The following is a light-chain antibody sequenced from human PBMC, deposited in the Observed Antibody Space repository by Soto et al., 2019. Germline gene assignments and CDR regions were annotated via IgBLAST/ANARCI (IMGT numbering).Light chain of an antibody. CDR3: QQYGSSPWT. CDR2: GAS. J-gene: IGKJ1*01. Sequence: IVLKQSPGTLSLSPGERATHSCRASQSVSSSYLAWYQQKPGQTPRLLIYGASSRATGIPDRFSGGGSGTDFTLTISRLDPEEFAVYYCQQYGSSPWTFGQGTKVDIK. CDR1: QSVSSSY. V-gene: IGKV3-20*01.